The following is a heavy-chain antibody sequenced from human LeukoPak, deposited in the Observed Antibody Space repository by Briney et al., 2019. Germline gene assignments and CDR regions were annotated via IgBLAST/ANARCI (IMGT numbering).Heavy chain of an antibody. CDR1: GFTVTSGF. CDR2: MYTGGET. J-gene: IGHJ4*02. V-gene: IGHV3-53*01. D-gene: IGHD3-22*01. Sequence: GGSLRLSCAASGFTVTSGFMTWVRQAPGKGLDCVSVMYTGGETYYADSVKGRFTISRDNSKNTLYLQMNSLRAEDTAVYYCASNYDSSGYYDYWGQGTLVTVSS. CDR3: ASNYDSSGYYDY.